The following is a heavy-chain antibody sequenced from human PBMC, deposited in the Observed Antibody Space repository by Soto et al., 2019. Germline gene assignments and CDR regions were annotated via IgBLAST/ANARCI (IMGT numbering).Heavy chain of an antibody. CDR1: GYTLRSFG. Sequence: AAVTVSYQXSGYTLRSFGVSWVRQAPGQWPEWMGWISGYNGKTKSAEKVQGRVIMTTDKSTNTVYMELRSFRVADKAVYYCSRDKLIDDFGLWSFDFWGQGTVVTVSS. CDR2: ISGYNGKT. V-gene: IGHV1-18*04. D-gene: IGHD2-21*01. J-gene: IGHJ4*02. CDR3: SRDKLIDDFGLWSFDF.